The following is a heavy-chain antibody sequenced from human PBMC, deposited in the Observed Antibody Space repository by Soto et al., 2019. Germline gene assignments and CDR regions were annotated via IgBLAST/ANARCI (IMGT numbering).Heavy chain of an antibody. CDR3: ARDPILRRSVNWFDP. D-gene: IGHD2-21*01. CDR2: ISSSSSTI. V-gene: IGHV3-48*01. CDR1: GFTFSSYS. Sequence: GGSLRLSCAASGFTFSSYSMNWVRQAPGKGLECVSYISSSSSTIYYADSVKGRFTISRDNAKNSLYLQMNSLRAEDTAVYYCARDPILRRSVNWFDPWGQGTLVTVSS. J-gene: IGHJ5*02.